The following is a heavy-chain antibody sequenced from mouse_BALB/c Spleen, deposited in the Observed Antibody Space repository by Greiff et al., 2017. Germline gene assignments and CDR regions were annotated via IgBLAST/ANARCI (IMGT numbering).Heavy chain of an antibody. D-gene: IGHD2-4*01. J-gene: IGHJ3*01. CDR3: ARDDDYGAYLAY. CDR1: GFTFSSYG. V-gene: IGHV5-6-3*01. Sequence: EVKVVESGGGLVQPGGSLKLSCAASGFTFSSYGMSWVRQTPDKRLELVATINSNGGSTYYPDSVKGRFTISRDNAKNTLYLQMSSLKSEDTAMYYCARDDDYGAYLAYWGQGTLVTVSA. CDR2: INSNGGST.